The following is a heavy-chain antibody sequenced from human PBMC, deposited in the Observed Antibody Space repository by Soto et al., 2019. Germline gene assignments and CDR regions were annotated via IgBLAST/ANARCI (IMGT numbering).Heavy chain of an antibody. CDR1: GGTFSSYA. CDR3: ARESSSPNYYYYGMDV. J-gene: IGHJ6*02. V-gene: IGHV1-69*01. D-gene: IGHD6-6*01. Sequence: QVQLVQSGAEVKKPGSSVKVSCRASGGTFSSYAVSWVRQAPGQGLEWMGLFIPLLNTPKYVQKFQGRVTITADASATTAYMELSSLRSEDTAVYYCARESSSPNYYYYGMDVWGQGTTVTVSS. CDR2: FIPLLNTP.